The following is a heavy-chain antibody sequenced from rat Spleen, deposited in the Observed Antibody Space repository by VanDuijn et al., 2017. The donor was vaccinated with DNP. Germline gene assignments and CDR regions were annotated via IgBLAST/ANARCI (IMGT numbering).Heavy chain of an antibody. Sequence: EVKLVESGGGLVQPGRSLRLACTASGFNFNNFWVGWVRQAPGKGLEWIGEINKDSRTMKYSPSLKEKFSISRDNAQKTLYLQMSNLGSEDTAIYYCVRERFGVDYWGQGVMVTVSS. D-gene: IGHD4-3*01. J-gene: IGHJ2*01. CDR3: VRERFGVDY. CDR2: INKDSRTM. CDR1: GFNFNNFW. V-gene: IGHV4-2*01.